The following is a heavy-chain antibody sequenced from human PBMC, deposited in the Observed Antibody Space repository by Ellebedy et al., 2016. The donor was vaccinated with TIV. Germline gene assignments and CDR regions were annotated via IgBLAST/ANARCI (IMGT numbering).Heavy chain of an antibody. CDR3: ARQGYCSGGSCSPTPPFDP. Sequence: ASVKVSCKASGYTFTSYGISWVRQAPGQGLEWMGWISAYNGNTNYAQKLQGRVTMTTDTSTSTAYMELRSLRSDDTAVYYCARQGYCSGGSCSPTPPFDPWGQGTLVTVSS. CDR2: ISAYNGNT. D-gene: IGHD2-15*01. V-gene: IGHV1-18*04. J-gene: IGHJ5*02. CDR1: GYTFTSYG.